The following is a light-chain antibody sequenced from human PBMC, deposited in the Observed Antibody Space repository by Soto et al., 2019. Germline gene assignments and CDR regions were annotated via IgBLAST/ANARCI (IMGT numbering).Light chain of an antibody. V-gene: IGKV1-5*03. CDR2: KAS. J-gene: IGKJ1*01. CDR3: QHYNSYSEA. CDR1: QGISSW. Sequence: PSSLSASVGDRVTITCRASQGISSWLAWYQQKPGKAPKLLIYKASTLKSGVPSRFSGSGSGTEFTLTISSLQPDDFATYYCQHYNSYSEAFGQGTKVDI.